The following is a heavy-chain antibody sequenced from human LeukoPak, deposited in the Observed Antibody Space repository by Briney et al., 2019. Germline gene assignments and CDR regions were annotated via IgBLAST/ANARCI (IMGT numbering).Heavy chain of an antibody. D-gene: IGHD1-1*01. Sequence: KTGGSLRLSCTSSGFTFREFAVSWFRQAPGKGLEWLGFIRSSIYGGTPKAAASVKGRFIFSRDDSKGVAYLRMNSLKTDDTAVYYCSREWGNGNDLRPDSWGQGTLVTVSS. CDR2: IRSSIYGGTP. CDR3: SREWGNGNDLRPDS. CDR1: GFTFREFA. V-gene: IGHV3-49*05. J-gene: IGHJ4*02.